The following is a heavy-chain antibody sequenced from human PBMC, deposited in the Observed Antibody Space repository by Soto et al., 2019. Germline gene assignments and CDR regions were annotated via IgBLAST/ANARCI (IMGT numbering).Heavy chain of an antibody. D-gene: IGHD2-2*02. Sequence: QVQLQQWGAGLLKPSETLSLTCAVYGGSFSGYYWSWIRQPPGKGLEWIGEINHSGSTNYNPSLKSRVTISVDTSKNQFSLKLSSVTAADTAVYYCARLCVVPAAIGWFDPWGQGTLVTVSS. CDR3: ARLCVVPAAIGWFDP. V-gene: IGHV4-34*01. CDR2: INHSGST. CDR1: GGSFSGYY. J-gene: IGHJ5*02.